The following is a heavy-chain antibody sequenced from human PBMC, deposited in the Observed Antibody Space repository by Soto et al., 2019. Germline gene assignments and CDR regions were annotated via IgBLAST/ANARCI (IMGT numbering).Heavy chain of an antibody. Sequence: SETLSLTCTVSGGSISSYYWSWIRQPPGKGLEWIGYIYYSGSTNYNPSLKSRVTISVDTSKNQFSLKLSSVTAADTAVYYCARGLDYDFWSGYYKLDNYGMDVWGQGTTVTVSS. V-gene: IGHV4-59*01. CDR1: GGSISSYY. J-gene: IGHJ6*02. CDR2: IYYSGST. D-gene: IGHD3-3*01. CDR3: ARGLDYDFWSGYYKLDNYGMDV.